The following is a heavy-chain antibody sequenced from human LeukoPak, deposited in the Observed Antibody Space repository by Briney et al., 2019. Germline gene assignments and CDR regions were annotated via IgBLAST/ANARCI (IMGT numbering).Heavy chain of an antibody. D-gene: IGHD6-19*01. J-gene: IGHJ4*02. CDR3: ARDRFHSSGWYWYSDY. Sequence: EGSPRLSCAASGFTFSDYYMTWIRRAPGKGLEWVSYISSSSGFTKYADSVRGRFTISRDNSKNTVYLQMNSLRAEDTAVYYCARDRFHSSGWYWYSDYWGQGTLVTVSS. V-gene: IGHV3-11*06. CDR1: GFTFSDYY. CDR2: ISSSSGFT.